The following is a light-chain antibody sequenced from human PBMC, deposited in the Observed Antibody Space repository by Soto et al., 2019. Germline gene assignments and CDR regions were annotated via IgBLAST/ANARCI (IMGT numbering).Light chain of an antibody. CDR1: SSNIGSNY. CDR2: RNN. Sequence: QSVLTQPPSASGTPGQRVTISCSGSSSNIGSNYVYWYHQLPGTAPKLVIYRNNQRPSGVPDRISGSKSGTSASLVISGLRSEDEADYHCATWDDDVSGVVFGGGTKLTVL. V-gene: IGLV1-47*01. CDR3: ATWDDDVSGVV. J-gene: IGLJ2*01.